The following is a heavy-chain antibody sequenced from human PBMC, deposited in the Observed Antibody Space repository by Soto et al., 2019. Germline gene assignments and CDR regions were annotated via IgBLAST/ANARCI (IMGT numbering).Heavy chain of an antibody. CDR1: GGSISSGDYY. V-gene: IGHV4-30-4*01. D-gene: IGHD3-10*01. CDR3: ARVGGFGATTIDY. CDR2: IYNSGST. Sequence: QVQLQESGPGLVKPSQTLSLTCTVSGGSISSGDYYWSWIRQPPGKGLEWIGYIYNSGSTYYNPSHTSRVTISVDTSKNQFSLKLSSVTAADPAVYYCARVGGFGATTIDYWGQGTLVTVSS. J-gene: IGHJ4*02.